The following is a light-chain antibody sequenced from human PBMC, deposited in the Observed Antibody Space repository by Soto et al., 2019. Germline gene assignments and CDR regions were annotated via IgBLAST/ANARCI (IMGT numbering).Light chain of an antibody. J-gene: IGKJ1*01. CDR1: HDITYY. V-gene: IGKV1-39*01. Sequence: DIQMTQSPSSLSASVGDRVTITCRASHDITYYLNWYQQKPGKAPKLLIYKASTLKSGVPSRFSGSGSGTDFTLTISSLQPEDFATYFCQQTYSAPPTFGQGTKVDIK. CDR2: KAS. CDR3: QQTYSAPPT.